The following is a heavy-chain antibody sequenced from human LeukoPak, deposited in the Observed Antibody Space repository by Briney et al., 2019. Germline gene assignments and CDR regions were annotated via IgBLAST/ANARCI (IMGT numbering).Heavy chain of an antibody. V-gene: IGHV3-74*01. CDR3: ARGWFGPDS. D-gene: IGHD3-10*01. CDR2: ISNDGTST. Sequence: QPGGSLRLSCAASGVTFSSHSMHWVRQASGKGLVWVSGISNDGTSTTYADSVKGRFTISRDNAKNTLYLQMHSLRAEDTAVYSCARGWFGPDSCGQGTLVTVSS. CDR1: GVTFSSHS. J-gene: IGHJ4*02.